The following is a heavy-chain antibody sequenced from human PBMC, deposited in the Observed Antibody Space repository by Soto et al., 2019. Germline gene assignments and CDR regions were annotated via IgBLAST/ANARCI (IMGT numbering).Heavy chain of an antibody. V-gene: IGHV1-69*13. Sequence: GASVKVSCKASGGTFSSYAISWVRQAPGQGPEWMGGIIPIFGTANYAQKFQGRVTITADESTSTAYMELSSLRSEDTAVYYCARAIYYDYVWGSYRYEHFDYWGQGTLVTVSS. D-gene: IGHD3-16*02. J-gene: IGHJ4*02. CDR3: ARAIYYDYVWGSYRYEHFDY. CDR2: IIPIFGTA. CDR1: GGTFSSYA.